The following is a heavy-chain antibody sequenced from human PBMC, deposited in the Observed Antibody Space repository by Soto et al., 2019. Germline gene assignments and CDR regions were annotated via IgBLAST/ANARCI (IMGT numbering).Heavy chain of an antibody. D-gene: IGHD6-13*01. J-gene: IGHJ4*02. CDR1: GFSLTTSGVG. V-gene: IGHV2-5*01. Sequence: QITLKESGPTLVKPTQTLTLTCTFSGFSLTTSGVGVGWIRQPPGKALEWLALIYWNDVKRYSPSLKSRLTISKDTSKYQVVLTVTYMDPVDTATYSCAHSAFYTSTWFYFDQWGQGTLVAVSS. CDR3: AHSAFYTSTWFYFDQ. CDR2: IYWNDVK.